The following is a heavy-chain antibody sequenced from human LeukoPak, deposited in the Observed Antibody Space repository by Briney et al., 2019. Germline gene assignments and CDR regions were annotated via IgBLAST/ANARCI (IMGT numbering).Heavy chain of an antibody. CDR3: ARDSSGYYYPDAFDI. D-gene: IGHD3-22*01. CDR1: GFIFDNYA. V-gene: IGHV3-43*02. CDR2: ISGDGGST. Sequence: GGSLRLSCAAPGFIFDNYAIHWVRQAPGKGLEWVSLISGDGGSTFYADSVKGRFTISRDNAKNSLYLQMNSLRAEDTAVYYCARDSSGYYYPDAFDIWGQGTMVTVSS. J-gene: IGHJ3*02.